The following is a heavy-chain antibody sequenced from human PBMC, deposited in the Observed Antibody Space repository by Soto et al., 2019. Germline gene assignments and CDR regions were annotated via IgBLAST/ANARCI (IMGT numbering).Heavy chain of an antibody. D-gene: IGHD2-8*01. CDR2: INHSGST. Sequence: SETLSLTCAVYGGSFSGYYWSWIRQPPGKGLEWIGEINHSGSTNYNPSLKSRVTISVDTSKNQFSLKLSSVTAADTAVYYCASLYGAVFGYYMDVWGKGTTVTVSS. CDR1: GGSFSGYY. J-gene: IGHJ6*03. CDR3: ASLYGAVFGYYMDV. V-gene: IGHV4-34*01.